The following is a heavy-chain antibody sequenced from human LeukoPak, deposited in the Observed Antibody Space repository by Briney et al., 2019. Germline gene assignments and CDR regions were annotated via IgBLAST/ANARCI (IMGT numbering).Heavy chain of an antibody. CDR1: GFTLSSYW. CDR2: INSDGSST. Sequence: PGGSLRLSCAASGFTLSSYWMHWVRQAPGKGLVWVSRINSDGSSTSYADSVKGRFTISRDNAKNTLYLQMNSLRAEDTAVYYCARLWGAAAGNYYYGMDVWGQGTTVTVSS. CDR3: ARLWGAAAGNYYYGMDV. D-gene: IGHD6-13*01. V-gene: IGHV3-74*01. J-gene: IGHJ6*02.